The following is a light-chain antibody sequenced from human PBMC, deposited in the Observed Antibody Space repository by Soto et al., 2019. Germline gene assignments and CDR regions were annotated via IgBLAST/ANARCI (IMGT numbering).Light chain of an antibody. V-gene: IGKV1-27*01. CDR2: AAS. CDR1: QGISNF. CDR3: QKYSSVLT. J-gene: IGKJ5*01. Sequence: DIQMTQSPSSLSASVGDRVTITCRASQGISNFLAWYQQKPGKVPKLLISAASTLQSGVPSRFSGSGSGTDFTLTITRLQPEDVATYYCQKYSSVLTFGQGTRLEIK.